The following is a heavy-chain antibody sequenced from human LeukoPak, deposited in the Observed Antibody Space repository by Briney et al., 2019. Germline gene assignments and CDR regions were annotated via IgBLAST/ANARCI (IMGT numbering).Heavy chain of an antibody. V-gene: IGHV3-21*01. J-gene: IGHJ4*02. CDR2: ISSSSSYI. Sequence: GGSLRLSCAASGFTFSSYSMNWVRQAPGKGLEWVSSISSSSSYIYYADSVKGRFTISRGNSKNTLYLQMNSLRTEDTAVYYCARDWGTSSLYLVNWGQGTLVTVSS. D-gene: IGHD6-6*01. CDR1: GFTFSSYS. CDR3: ARDWGTSSLYLVN.